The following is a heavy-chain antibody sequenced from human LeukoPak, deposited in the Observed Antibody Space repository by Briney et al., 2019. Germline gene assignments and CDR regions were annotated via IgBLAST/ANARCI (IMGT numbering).Heavy chain of an antibody. V-gene: IGHV3-48*03. J-gene: IGHJ4*02. CDR3: ARDWRHRDNGSGSLDY. CDR2: ISNNCSTM. CDR1: GFTFSSYE. D-gene: IGHD3-10*01. Sequence: GGSLRLSCVASGFTFSSYEMNWVRQAPGKGLEWVSSISNNCSTMYYADSVKGRFTISRDNAKNSLYLQMNSLRAEDKAVYYCARDWRHRDNGSGSLDYWGQGAMVTVSS.